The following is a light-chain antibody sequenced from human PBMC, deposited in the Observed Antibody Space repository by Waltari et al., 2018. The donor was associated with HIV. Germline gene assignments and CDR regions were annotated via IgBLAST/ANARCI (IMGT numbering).Light chain of an antibody. CDR2: RNN. V-gene: IGLV1-47*01. CDR3: AAWDDTLTVV. Sequence: QSVLTQPPSASGTPGQRVTISCSGTSSNIGTTYVYWYQQFPGTAPKLLIYRNNKRPSGVPDRFSGSKSGTSASLAISGLRSDDEADYYCAAWDDTLTVVFGGGTKLTVL. CDR1: SSNIGTTY. J-gene: IGLJ2*01.